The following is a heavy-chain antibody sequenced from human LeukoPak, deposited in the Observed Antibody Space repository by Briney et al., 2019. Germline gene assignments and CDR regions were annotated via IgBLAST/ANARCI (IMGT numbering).Heavy chain of an antibody. J-gene: IGHJ6*04. CDR2: ISSSGSTI. CDR1: GGSISSTN. V-gene: IGHV3-48*03. D-gene: IGHD3-10*02. Sequence: TLSLTCAVSGGSISSTNWWTWVRQAPGKGLEWVPYISSSGSTIYYADSVKGRFTISRDNAKNSLYLQMNSLRAEDTAVYYCAELGITMIGGVWGKGTTVTISS. CDR3: AELGITMIGGV.